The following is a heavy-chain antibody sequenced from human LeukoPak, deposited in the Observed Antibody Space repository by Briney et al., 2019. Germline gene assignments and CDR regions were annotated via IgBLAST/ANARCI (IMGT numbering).Heavy chain of an antibody. CDR2: IHHSGTT. V-gene: IGHV4-59*01. CDR1: GGSISSYY. D-gene: IGHD1-26*01. Sequence: SETLSLTCTVSGGSISSYYWSWIRQPPGKGLEWIGYIHHSGTTNYNPSLKSRVTISVDTSKNQFSLKLSSVTTADTAVYYCARDGRGAYGVDVWGQGTTVTVSS. CDR3: ARDGRGAYGVDV. J-gene: IGHJ6*02.